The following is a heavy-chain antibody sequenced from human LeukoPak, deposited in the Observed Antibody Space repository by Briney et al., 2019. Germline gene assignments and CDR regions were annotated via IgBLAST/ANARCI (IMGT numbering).Heavy chain of an antibody. CDR2: IKSKTDGGTT. Sequence: GGSLRLSCAASAFTFTTAWMSWVRQAPGKGLEWVGRIKSKTDGGTTDYAAPVKGRFTISRDDSKNTLYLQMNSLKTEDTAVYYCTTEEVGAFDIWGQGTMVSVSS. V-gene: IGHV3-15*01. J-gene: IGHJ3*02. CDR1: AFTFTTAW. CDR3: TTEEVGAFDI.